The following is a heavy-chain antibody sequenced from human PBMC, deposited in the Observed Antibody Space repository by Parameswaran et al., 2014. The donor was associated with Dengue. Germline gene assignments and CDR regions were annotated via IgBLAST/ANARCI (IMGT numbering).Heavy chain of an antibody. Sequence: VRQAPGKGLEWVSYISSSSSTIYYADSVKGRFTISRDNAKNSLYLQMNSLRAEDTAVYYCARDQYGSGSYWTVYYYYYGMDVWGQGTTVTVSS. J-gene: IGHJ6*02. V-gene: IGHV3-48*01. CDR3: ARDQYGSGSYWTVYYYYYGMDV. CDR2: ISSSSSTI. D-gene: IGHD3-10*01.